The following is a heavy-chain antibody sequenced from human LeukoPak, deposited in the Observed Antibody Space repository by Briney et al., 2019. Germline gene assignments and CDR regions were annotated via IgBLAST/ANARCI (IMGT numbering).Heavy chain of an antibody. CDR1: GYTFTGYY. J-gene: IGHJ4*02. CDR3: ARVGTWKGSAAEHLGY. Sequence: ASVKVSCKASGYTFTGYYMHWVRQAPGQGLEWMGWINPNSGGTNYAQKFQGRVTMTRDTSISTAYMELGRLRSDDTAVYYCARVGTWKGSAAEHLGYWGQGTLVTVSS. CDR2: INPNSGGT. V-gene: IGHV1-2*02. D-gene: IGHD6-13*01.